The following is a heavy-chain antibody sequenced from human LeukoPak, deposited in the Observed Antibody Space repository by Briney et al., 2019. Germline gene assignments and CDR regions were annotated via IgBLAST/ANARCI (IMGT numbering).Heavy chain of an antibody. CDR3: AKDKFSSGWYNLDY. J-gene: IGHJ4*02. V-gene: IGHV3-43*01. D-gene: IGHD6-19*01. Sequence: PGGSVRLSCTPSGFIYDDYTMHWVRHTPQKGLEWVSLITWDGETTYYADSVKGRFTISRDNSKNSLFLQMNSLTSEDTALYYCAKDKFSSGWYNLDYWGQGTVVSVSS. CDR2: ITWDGETT. CDR1: GFIYDDYT.